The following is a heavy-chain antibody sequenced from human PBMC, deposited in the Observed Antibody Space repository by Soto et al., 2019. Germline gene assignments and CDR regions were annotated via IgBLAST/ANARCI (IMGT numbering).Heavy chain of an antibody. J-gene: IGHJ4*02. V-gene: IGHV4-4*02. CDR1: GASVSSSHW. D-gene: IGHD2-2*01. CDR2: IHHVGFT. Sequence: QVHLQESGPGLVKPSGTLSLTCGVSGASVSSSHWWTWVRQPPGKGLEWIGEIHHVGFTSYDPSHKILLIMSISHTSNQVSQKMSAVTAADTVVYYCARVRPPTNTRPAAVLYYFAYWGQGSLVTVSS. CDR3: ARVRPPTNTRPAAVLYYFAY.